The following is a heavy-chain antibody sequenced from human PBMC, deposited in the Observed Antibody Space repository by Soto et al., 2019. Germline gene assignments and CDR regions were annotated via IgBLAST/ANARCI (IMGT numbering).Heavy chain of an antibody. V-gene: IGHV1-69*02. J-gene: IGHJ6*03. CDR3: AKSLLFVDHGYMDV. Sequence: QVQLVQSGAELKKPGSSVKVSCEASGGSFTSYSFTWVRQAPGQGLEWMGRIIPIQGKANYALKFQDRVTIPADRSTRTVYMELTSLRPEHTAVYFCAKSLLFVDHGYMDVWGKGTTVTVSS. D-gene: IGHD2-21*01. CDR1: GGSFTSYS. CDR2: IIPIQGKA.